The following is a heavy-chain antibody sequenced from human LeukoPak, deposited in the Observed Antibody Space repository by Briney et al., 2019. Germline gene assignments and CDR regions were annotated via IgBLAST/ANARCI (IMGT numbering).Heavy chain of an antibody. D-gene: IGHD3-22*01. CDR2: INPSGGST. Sequence: ASVKVSCKASGYTFTSYYMHWVRQAPGRGLEWMGIINPSGGSTSYAQKFQGRVTMTRDMSTSTVYMELSSLRSEDTAVYYCASSITMITGGFDYWGQGTLVTVSS. CDR1: GYTFTSYY. V-gene: IGHV1-46*01. CDR3: ASSITMITGGFDY. J-gene: IGHJ4*02.